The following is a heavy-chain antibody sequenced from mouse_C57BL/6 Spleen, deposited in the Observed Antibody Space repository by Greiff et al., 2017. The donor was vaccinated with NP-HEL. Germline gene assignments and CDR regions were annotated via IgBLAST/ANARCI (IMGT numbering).Heavy chain of an antibody. CDR1: GFTFSDYG. V-gene: IGHV5-17*01. D-gene: IGHD1-1*01. J-gene: IGHJ4*01. CDR3: ARPYGSSYDYAMDY. Sequence: EVKLQESGGGLVKPGGSLKLSCAASGFTFSDYGMHWVRQAPEKGLEWVAYISSGSSTIYYADTVKGRFTISRDNAKNTLFLQMTSLRSEDTAMYYCARPYGSSYDYAMDYWGQGTSVTVSS. CDR2: ISSGSSTI.